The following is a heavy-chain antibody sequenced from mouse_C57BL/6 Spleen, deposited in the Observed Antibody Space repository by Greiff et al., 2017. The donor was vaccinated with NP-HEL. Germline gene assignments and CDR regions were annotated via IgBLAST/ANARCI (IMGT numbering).Heavy chain of an antibody. CDR1: GYAFSSSW. CDR2: IYPGDGDT. CDR3: ARGDYDGLDY. Sequence: VQLQQSGPELVKPGASVKISCKASGYAFSSSWMNWVKQRPGKGLEWIGRIYPGDGDTNYNVKFKGKATLTADKSSSTAYMQLSSLTSEDSAVYFCARGDYDGLDYWGQGTSVTVSS. J-gene: IGHJ4*01. V-gene: IGHV1-82*01. D-gene: IGHD2-4*01.